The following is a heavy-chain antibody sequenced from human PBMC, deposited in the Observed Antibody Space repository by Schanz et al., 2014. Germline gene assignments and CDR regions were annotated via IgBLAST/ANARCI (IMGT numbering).Heavy chain of an antibody. D-gene: IGHD6-19*01. Sequence: EVQLLESGGGLVQPGESLRVSCAASGFTFNSYAMSWVRQAPGRGLEWVSGISGSGGTTHYADSVEGRFTISRVNSKNTLYLRMKGLRAEDTALYYCAIIGVMVAVAGTRADYWGQGTLVTVSS. V-gene: IGHV3-23*01. J-gene: IGHJ4*02. CDR2: ISGSGGTT. CDR3: AIIGVMVAVAGTRADY. CDR1: GFTFNSYA.